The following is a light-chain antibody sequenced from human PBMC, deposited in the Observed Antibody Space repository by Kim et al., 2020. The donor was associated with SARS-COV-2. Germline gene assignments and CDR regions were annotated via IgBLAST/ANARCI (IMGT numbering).Light chain of an antibody. CDR1: SSNIGRNT. CDR2: SNN. J-gene: IGLJ3*02. CDR3: AAWDDSLNGWV. Sequence: GQGVTIACPGSSSNIGRNTVNWYQQLPGTAPKLLIYSNNQRPSGVPDRFSGSKSGTSASLTISGLQSEDEADYYCAAWDDSLNGWVFGGGTQLTVL. V-gene: IGLV1-44*01.